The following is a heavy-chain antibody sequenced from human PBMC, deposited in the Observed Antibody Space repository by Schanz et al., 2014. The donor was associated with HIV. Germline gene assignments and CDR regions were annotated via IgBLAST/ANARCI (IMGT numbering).Heavy chain of an antibody. Sequence: VQLVESGGGLVQPGGSLRLSCVASGFNFSRYNMNWVRQTPGKGLEWISHISFDGNIIYYADSVQGRFTISRDNAKNSLFLQMASLRDEDTAVYYCARAPSGNYYRYHFDYWGQGSLVTVSS. D-gene: IGHD1-26*01. CDR2: ISFDGNII. CDR3: ARAPSGNYYRYHFDY. CDR1: GFNFSRYN. V-gene: IGHV3-48*02. J-gene: IGHJ4*02.